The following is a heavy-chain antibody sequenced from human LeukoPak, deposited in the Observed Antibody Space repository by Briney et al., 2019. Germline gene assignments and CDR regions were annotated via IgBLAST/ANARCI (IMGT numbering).Heavy chain of an antibody. Sequence: PGGSLRLSCAASGFTFSSYWMSWVRQAPGKGLEWVANIKQDGSEKYYVDSVKGRFTISRDNAKNSLYLQMNSLRAEDTAVYYCARARDGYKSLDFVYWGQGTLVTVSS. D-gene: IGHD5-24*01. CDR3: ARARDGYKSLDFVY. V-gene: IGHV3-7*01. CDR2: IKQDGSEK. CDR1: GFTFSSYW. J-gene: IGHJ4*02.